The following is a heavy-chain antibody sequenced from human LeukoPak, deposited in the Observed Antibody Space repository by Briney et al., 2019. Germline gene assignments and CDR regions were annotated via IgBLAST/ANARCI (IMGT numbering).Heavy chain of an antibody. J-gene: IGHJ4*02. Sequence: GGSLRLSCAASGFTFSSYSMNWVRQAPGKGLEWVSSISSSSSSIYYADSVKGRFAITRDNAKNSLYLQMNSLRAEDTAVYYCAKDLPVRAVAGTAFDYWGQGTLVTVSS. CDR1: GFTFSSYS. CDR2: ISSSSSSI. V-gene: IGHV3-21*04. D-gene: IGHD6-19*01. CDR3: AKDLPVRAVAGTAFDY.